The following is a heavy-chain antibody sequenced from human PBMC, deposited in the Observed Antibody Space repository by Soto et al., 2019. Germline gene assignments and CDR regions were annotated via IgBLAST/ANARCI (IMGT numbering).Heavy chain of an antibody. CDR2: IFHSGST. D-gene: IGHD2-8*01. Sequence: QVQLQQWGAGLLKPSETLSLTCAVHGGSLSGYYWTGFRQPPGKELEWIGDIFHSGSTNYNPSLKSRVTISVDTSKNQFSLKLSSVTAADTAVYYCARVWAIWGQGTPVTVSS. V-gene: IGHV4-34*12. J-gene: IGHJ4*02. CDR3: ARVWAI. CDR1: GGSLSGYY.